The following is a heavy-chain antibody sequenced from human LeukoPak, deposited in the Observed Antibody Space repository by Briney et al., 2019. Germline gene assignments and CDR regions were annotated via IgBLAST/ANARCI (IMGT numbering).Heavy chain of an antibody. CDR3: ARVGYDSSGHHRYAFDI. J-gene: IGHJ3*02. D-gene: IGHD3-22*01. V-gene: IGHV1-18*01. CDR1: GYTFTSYG. CDR2: INPNNGNT. Sequence: ASVKVSCKASGYTFTSYGISWVRQAPGQGLEWMGWINPNNGNTNYVRKLQGRVTMTTDTSTSTAYMELRSLRSDDTAVYYCARVGYDSSGHHRYAFDIWGQGTIVTVSS.